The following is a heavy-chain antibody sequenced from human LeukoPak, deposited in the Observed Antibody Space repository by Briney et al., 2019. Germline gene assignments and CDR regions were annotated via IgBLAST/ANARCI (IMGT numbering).Heavy chain of an antibody. CDR2: IYYSGST. CDR1: GGSISSSRYY. Sequence: SETLSLTCTVSGGSISSSRYYWGWIRQPPGKGLEWIGSIYYSGSTYYNPSLKSRVTISVDTSKNQFSLKLSSVTAADTAVYYCARSPWDILTGYPHDAFDIWGQGTMVTVSS. D-gene: IGHD3-9*01. V-gene: IGHV4-39*07. CDR3: ARSPWDILTGYPHDAFDI. J-gene: IGHJ3*02.